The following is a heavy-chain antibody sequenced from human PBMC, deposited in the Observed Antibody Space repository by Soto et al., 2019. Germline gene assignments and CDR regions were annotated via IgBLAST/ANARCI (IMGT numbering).Heavy chain of an antibody. J-gene: IGHJ6*02. V-gene: IGHV1-69*13. CDR1: GGTFSSYA. CDR3: ARAPLHYDILTGYRPYYYYGMGV. CDR2: IIPIFGTA. Sequence: GASVKVSCKASGGTFSSYAISWVRQAPGQGLEWMGGIIPIFGTANYAQKFQGRVTITADESTSTAYMELSSLRSEDTAVYYCARAPLHYDILTGYRPYYYYGMGVWGQGTTVTVSS. D-gene: IGHD3-9*01.